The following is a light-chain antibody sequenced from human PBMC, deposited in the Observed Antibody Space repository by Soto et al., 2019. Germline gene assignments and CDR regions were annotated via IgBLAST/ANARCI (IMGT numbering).Light chain of an antibody. Sequence: EIVMTQSPATLSVSPGERATLSCRASQSVSSNLAWYQQKPGQAPRLLISGASTRATGIPARFSGSGSETEFTLTISSLQSEDFGAYYCQQYHKWPPITFGQGTRLEIK. V-gene: IGKV3-15*01. J-gene: IGKJ5*01. CDR2: GAS. CDR1: QSVSSN. CDR3: QQYHKWPPIT.